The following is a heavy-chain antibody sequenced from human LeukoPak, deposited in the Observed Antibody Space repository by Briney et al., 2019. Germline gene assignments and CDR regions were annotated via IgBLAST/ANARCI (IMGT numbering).Heavy chain of an antibody. J-gene: IGHJ3*02. Sequence: SETLSLTCTVSGASISRSNYYWGWIRQPPGKGLEWIGSIYYSGSTYYNPSLKSRVTISVDTSKNQFSLKLSSVTAADTAVYYCALLYDSSGYYRDAFDTWGQGTMVTVSS. CDR3: ALLYDSSGYYRDAFDT. V-gene: IGHV4-39*01. D-gene: IGHD3-22*01. CDR1: GASISRSNYY. CDR2: IYYSGST.